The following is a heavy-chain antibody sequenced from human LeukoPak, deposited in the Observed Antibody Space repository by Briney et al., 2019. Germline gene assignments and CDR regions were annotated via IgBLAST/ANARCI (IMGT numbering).Heavy chain of an antibody. V-gene: IGHV1-8*03. CDR3: ARGYRRGTGRDFDY. Sequence: ASVKVSCKASGYTFTSYDINWVRQATGQGLEWMGWMNPNSGNTRYAQKFQGRVTITRNTSISTAYMELSSLRSEDTAVYYCARGYRRGTGRDFDYWGQGTLVTVSS. J-gene: IGHJ4*02. D-gene: IGHD1-1*01. CDR1: GYTFTSYD. CDR2: MNPNSGNT.